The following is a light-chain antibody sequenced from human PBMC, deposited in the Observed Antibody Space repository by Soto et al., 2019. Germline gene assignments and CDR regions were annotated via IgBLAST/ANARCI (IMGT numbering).Light chain of an antibody. J-gene: IGKJ2*01. CDR2: GAS. V-gene: IGKV3-20*01. CDR1: QSVSASY. Sequence: IVLTQSPGTLSLSPGERATLSCGASQSVSASYLARYQQKPGQSPRLLIYGASRRATGIPDRFSAGGSGTDFTLTISRLEPEDFAVYYCQQYDSSPVTFGQGSKVEIK. CDR3: QQYDSSPVT.